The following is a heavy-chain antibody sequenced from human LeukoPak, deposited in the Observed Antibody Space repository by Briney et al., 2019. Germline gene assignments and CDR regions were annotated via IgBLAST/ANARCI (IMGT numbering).Heavy chain of an antibody. Sequence: ASVKVSCKASGYTFTSHGISWVRQAPGQGLEWMGWINTNTGNPTYAQGFTGRFVFSLDTSVSTAYLQISSLKAEDTAVYYCAREIPSMVRETNYYYMDVWGKGTTVTVSS. J-gene: IGHJ6*03. V-gene: IGHV7-4-1*02. CDR2: INTNTGNP. CDR1: GYTFTSHG. CDR3: AREIPSMVRETNYYYMDV. D-gene: IGHD3-10*01.